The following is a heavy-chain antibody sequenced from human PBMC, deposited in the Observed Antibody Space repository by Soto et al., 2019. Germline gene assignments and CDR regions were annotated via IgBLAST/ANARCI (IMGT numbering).Heavy chain of an antibody. CDR3: ARETPSFDS. V-gene: IGHV3-48*02. Sequence: QLVESGGGLVQPGGSLRLSCAASGFTFSDYPMNWVRQAPGKGLEWVSSIRTISSAIYFADSVRGRFTISRDNARNLPYPQMTRLRKGDTAGYYCARETPSFDSWGQGTLVTVSS. CDR1: GFTFSDYP. CDR2: IRTISSAI. J-gene: IGHJ4*02. D-gene: IGHD2-15*01.